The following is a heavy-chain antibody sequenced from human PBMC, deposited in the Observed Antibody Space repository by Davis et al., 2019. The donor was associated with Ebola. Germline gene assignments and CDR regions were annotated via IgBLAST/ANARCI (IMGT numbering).Heavy chain of an antibody. CDR2: TYYNSKWYS. J-gene: IGHJ6*04. V-gene: IGHV6-1*01. CDR1: GDSVSINSAG. Sequence: HSQTLSLTCDISGDSVSINSAGWNWIRQSPSRGLEWLGRTYYNSKWYSDYATSVRGRITINADTSGNKFYLQLNSVTPDDTAVYYCARGWLRTGLDVWGKGTTVTVSS. D-gene: IGHD5-12*01. CDR3: ARGWLRTGLDV.